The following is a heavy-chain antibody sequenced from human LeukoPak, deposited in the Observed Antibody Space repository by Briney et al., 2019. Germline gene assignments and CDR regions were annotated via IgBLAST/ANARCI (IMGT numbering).Heavy chain of an antibody. CDR3: ATPPFAYGSGSLVDY. D-gene: IGHD3-10*01. CDR1: GYTFTSYD. Sequence: ASVKVSCKASGYTFTSYDINWVRQATGQGLEWMGWMNPNSGNTGYAQKFQGRVTMTRNTSISAAYMELSSLRSEDTAVYYCATPPFAYGSGSLVDYWGQGTLVTVSS. J-gene: IGHJ4*02. V-gene: IGHV1-8*01. CDR2: MNPNSGNT.